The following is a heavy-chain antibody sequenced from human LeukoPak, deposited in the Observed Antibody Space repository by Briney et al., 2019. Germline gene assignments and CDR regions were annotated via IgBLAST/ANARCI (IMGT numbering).Heavy chain of an antibody. CDR2: VSNGGST. Sequence: FETLSLTCSVSGGTISSYYWSWIRQPPGEGLEWIGYVSNGGSTSYNPSLKSRVTISVDTSKNQLSLKLSSVTAADTAVYHCVRLQPNTGEWAFDIWGQGTMVSVSS. D-gene: IGHD1-1*01. V-gene: IGHV4-59*01. CDR1: GGTISSYY. CDR3: VRLQPNTGEWAFDI. J-gene: IGHJ3*02.